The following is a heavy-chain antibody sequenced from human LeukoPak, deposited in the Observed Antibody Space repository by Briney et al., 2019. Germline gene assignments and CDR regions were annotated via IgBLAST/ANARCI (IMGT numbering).Heavy chain of an antibody. CDR1: GGSISSYY. CDR3: ARDSFRYCSGGSCYRFDY. V-gene: IGHV4-59*12. J-gene: IGHJ4*02. D-gene: IGHD2-15*01. Sequence: SETLSLTCTVSGGSISSYYWSWIRQPPGKGLEWIGYVDHTGSTNFNPSLNGRVSISRDTSKNLFSLKLSSVTAADTAVYYCARDSFRYCSGGSCYRFDYWGQGTLVTVSS. CDR2: VDHTGST.